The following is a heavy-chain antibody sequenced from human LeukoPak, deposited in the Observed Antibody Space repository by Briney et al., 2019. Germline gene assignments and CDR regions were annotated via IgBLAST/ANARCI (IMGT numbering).Heavy chain of an antibody. CDR1: GFIVSSNY. D-gene: IGHD1-26*01. J-gene: IGHJ4*02. Sequence: GGSLRLSCAASGFIVSSNYMSWVRQAPGKGLEWVSVIYSGGSTYYADSVKGRFTISRDNSKNTLYLQMNSLRTEDTAVYYCARAQHRGWGFDYWGQGTLVTVSS. V-gene: IGHV3-66*01. CDR2: IYSGGST. CDR3: ARAQHRGWGFDY.